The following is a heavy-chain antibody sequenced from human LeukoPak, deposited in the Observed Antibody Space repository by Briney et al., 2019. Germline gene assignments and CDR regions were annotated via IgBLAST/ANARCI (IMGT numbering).Heavy chain of an antibody. D-gene: IGHD1-26*01. CDR3: ARDVREWELPYYYYYGMDV. CDR2: INPSGGST. J-gene: IGHJ6*02. Sequence: ASVKVSCKASGYTFTSYGISWVRQAPGQGLEWMGIINPSGGSTSYAQKFQGRVTMTRDTSTSTVYMELSSLRSEDTAVYYCARDVREWELPYYYYYGMDVWGQGTTVTVPS. CDR1: GYTFTSYG. V-gene: IGHV1-46*01.